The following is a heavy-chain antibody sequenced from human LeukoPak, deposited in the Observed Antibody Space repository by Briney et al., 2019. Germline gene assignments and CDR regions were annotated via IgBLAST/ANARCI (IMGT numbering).Heavy chain of an antibody. CDR2: ISYDGSNK. CDR3: AKESPTTPAYYFDY. V-gene: IGHV3-30*18. D-gene: IGHD4-11*01. Sequence: GGSLRLSCAASGFTFSSYGMHWVRQAPGKGLEWVAVISYDGSNKYYADSVEGRFTISRDNSENTLYLQMNSLRAEDTAVYYCAKESPTTPAYYFDYWGQGTLVTVSS. J-gene: IGHJ4*02. CDR1: GFTFSSYG.